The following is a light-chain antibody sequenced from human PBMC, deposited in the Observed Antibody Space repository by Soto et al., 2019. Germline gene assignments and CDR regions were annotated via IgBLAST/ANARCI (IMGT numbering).Light chain of an antibody. Sequence: QAVVTQEPSLTVSPGGTVTLTCGSSTGAVTGGHYPYWFQQKPGQAPTTLIYDTSNKQSWTPARFSGSLLGGKAALTLSGAQPEDEAEYYCLLSFGGALWVFGGGTQLTVL. CDR1: TGAVTGGHY. CDR3: LLSFGGALWV. CDR2: DTS. J-gene: IGLJ3*02. V-gene: IGLV7-46*01.